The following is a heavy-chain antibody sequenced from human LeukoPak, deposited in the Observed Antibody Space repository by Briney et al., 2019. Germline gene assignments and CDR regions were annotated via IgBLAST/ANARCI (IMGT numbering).Heavy chain of an antibody. CDR1: GFSFSNYA. J-gene: IGHJ4*02. D-gene: IGHD3-9*01. CDR2: ISDNGDKT. Sequence: QSGGSMRLSCAASGFSFSNYAMSWVRQAPGKGLEWVSGISDNGDKTYYADSVKGRFTISRHNSKNTLYLQMNSLRTEDTAVYYCAKRGDSLTGYYKLEYWGQGTLVTVSS. CDR3: AKRGDSLTGYYKLEY. V-gene: IGHV3-23*01.